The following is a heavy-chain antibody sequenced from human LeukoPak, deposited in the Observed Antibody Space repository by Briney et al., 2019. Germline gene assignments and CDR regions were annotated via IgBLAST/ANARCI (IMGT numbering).Heavy chain of an antibody. Sequence: SETLSLTCAVYGGSFSGYYWSWIRQPPGKGLEWIGEINHSGSTNYNPSLKSRVTISVDTSKNQFSLKLSSVTAADTAVYYCARGVSGVDPWGQGTLITVSS. CDR2: INHSGST. V-gene: IGHV4-34*01. D-gene: IGHD1-26*01. CDR3: ARGVSGVDP. CDR1: GGSFSGYY. J-gene: IGHJ5*02.